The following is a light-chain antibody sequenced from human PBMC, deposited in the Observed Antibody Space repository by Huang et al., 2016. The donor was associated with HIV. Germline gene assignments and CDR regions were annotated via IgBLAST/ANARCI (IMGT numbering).Light chain of an antibody. J-gene: IGKJ2*01. CDR1: QSVGNW. CDR2: TAS. V-gene: IGKV1-5*03. CDR3: QQYNRFYT. Sequence: DIQMTQSPSTLSASVGDRVTITCRASQSVGNWLAWYQQKPGQAPKLRIYTASTLQNGGPSRFSGSGSETEFTLTINSLQPDDFATYYCQQYNRFYTFGQGTRLDIK.